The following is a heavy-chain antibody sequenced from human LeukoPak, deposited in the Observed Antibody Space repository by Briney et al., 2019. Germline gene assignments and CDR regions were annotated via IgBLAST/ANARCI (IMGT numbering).Heavy chain of an antibody. CDR1: GFTFNSHA. CDR3: AKDHMVRGLYIGGDAFDI. J-gene: IGHJ3*02. V-gene: IGHV3-23*01. D-gene: IGHD3-10*01. CDR2: ISGSGGST. Sequence: GGSLRLSCAASGFTFNSHAMSWVRQTPGKGLEWVSAISGSGGSTYYADSVKGRFTISRDNSKNTLYLQMNSLRAEDTAVYYCAKDHMVRGLYIGGDAFDIWGQGTMVTVSS.